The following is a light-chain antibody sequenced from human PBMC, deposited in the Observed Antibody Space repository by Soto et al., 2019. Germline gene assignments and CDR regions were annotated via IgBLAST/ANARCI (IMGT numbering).Light chain of an antibody. CDR2: AAS. J-gene: IGKJ1*01. CDR3: LQHHTYPWT. Sequence: DIQMTQSPSSLSASVGDSVTITCRATQGIRDALGWYQKKPGKAPKRLIFAASTLQSGVPSRFSGRGSGKEFTLTISTLPPEDFATYYCLQHHTYPWTLGQGTKVEIK. CDR1: QGIRDA. V-gene: IGKV1-17*01.